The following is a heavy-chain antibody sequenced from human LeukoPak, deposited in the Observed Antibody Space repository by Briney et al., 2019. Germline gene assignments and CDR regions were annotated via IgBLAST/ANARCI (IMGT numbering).Heavy chain of an antibody. CDR1: GFTFDDYG. J-gene: IGHJ3*02. Sequence: PGWSLRLSCAASGFTFDDYGMSWVRQAPGKGLEGVSGINWNGGSTGYADSVKGRFTISRDNAKNSLYLQMNSLRAEDTALYYCARGRSGYSSSWQHDAFDIWGQGTMVTVSS. V-gene: IGHV3-20*04. CDR2: INWNGGST. D-gene: IGHD6-13*01. CDR3: ARGRSGYSSSWQHDAFDI.